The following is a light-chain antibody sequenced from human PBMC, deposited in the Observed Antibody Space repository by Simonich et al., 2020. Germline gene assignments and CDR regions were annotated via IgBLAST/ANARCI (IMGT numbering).Light chain of an antibody. CDR2: GAS. CDR3: QQYYSTPYT. J-gene: IGKJ2*01. Sequence: DIVMTQSPDSLAVSLGERATINCKSSQSVLYSSNNKNYLAWYQQKPGQPPKLFIYGASTRESGVPDRFSGSGSGTDFTLTISSLQAEDVAVYYCQQYYSTPYTFGQGTKLEIK. CDR1: QSVLYSSNNKNY. V-gene: IGKV4-1*01.